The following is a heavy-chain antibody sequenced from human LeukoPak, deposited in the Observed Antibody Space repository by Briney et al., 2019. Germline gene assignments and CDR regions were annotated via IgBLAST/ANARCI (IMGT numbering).Heavy chain of an antibody. CDR1: GFTFNKYA. CDR3: AKAFRIVGIGNPDDAFDV. D-gene: IGHD1-26*01. V-gene: IGHV3-23*01. Sequence: GGSLRLSCAASGFTFNKYAMNWVRRPPGKGLEWVSSIAGTGGSTYYADSVKGRFTLSRDNSENTLYLQLNSLRAEDSGIYYCAKAFRIVGIGNPDDAFDVWGQGTVVTVS. CDR2: IAGTGGST. J-gene: IGHJ3*01.